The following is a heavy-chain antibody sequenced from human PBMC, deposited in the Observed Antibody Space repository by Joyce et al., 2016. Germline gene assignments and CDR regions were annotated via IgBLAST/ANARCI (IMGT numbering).Heavy chain of an antibody. D-gene: IGHD3-22*01. J-gene: IGHJ4*02. V-gene: IGHV3-53*01. Sequence: EVQLVESGGGLIQPGGSLRVSCAASGFTVSSNYMSWVRQAPGKGLEWVSVIYTDGSSYYADSVKGRFTISRDNSENTLYLQMNSLRAEDAAIYYCARRTYYYDSSGYEFWVFDYWGQGTLVTVSS. CDR2: IYTDGSS. CDR3: ARRTYYYDSSGYEFWVFDY. CDR1: GFTVSSNY.